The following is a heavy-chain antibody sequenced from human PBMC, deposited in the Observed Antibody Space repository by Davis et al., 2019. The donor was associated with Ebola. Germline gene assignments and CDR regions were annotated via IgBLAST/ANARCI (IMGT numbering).Heavy chain of an antibody. CDR2: ISHDGSDS. V-gene: IGHV3-30*18. Sequence: GETLKISCAASGFTFSTYGMHWVRQAPGKGLEWVATISHDGSDSYFAASVKGRFAISKDNSKNTLYLQMNGLRTEDTAVYYCAKGGYGPGRAPYYGMDVWGQGTTVTVSS. J-gene: IGHJ6*02. D-gene: IGHD3-10*01. CDR3: AKGGYGPGRAPYYGMDV. CDR1: GFTFSTYG.